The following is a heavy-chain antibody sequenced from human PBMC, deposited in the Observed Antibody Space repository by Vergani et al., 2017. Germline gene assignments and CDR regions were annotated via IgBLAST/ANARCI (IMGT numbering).Heavy chain of an antibody. CDR2: IYYRGST. CDR1: GGSISSGDYY. D-gene: IGHD4-17*01. V-gene: IGHV4-30-4*01. J-gene: IGHJ4*02. Sequence: QVQLQESGPGLVKPSQTLSLTCTVSGGSISSGDYYWSRRRPPPGKGLEWIGYIYYRGSTYYNPSLKSRVTISVDTSKNQFSLKLSSVTAAATAVYYCARAGATVNFDYWGQGTLVTVSS. CDR3: ARAGATVNFDY.